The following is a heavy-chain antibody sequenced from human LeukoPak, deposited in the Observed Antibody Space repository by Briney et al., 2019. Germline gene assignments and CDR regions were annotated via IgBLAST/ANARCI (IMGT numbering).Heavy chain of an antibody. D-gene: IGHD3-3*01. J-gene: IGHJ3*02. V-gene: IGHV3-30*02. Sequence: GGSLRLSCAASGFTFSSYGMHWVRQAPGKGLEWVAFIRYDGSNKYYADSVKGRFTISRDNSKNTLYLQMNSLRAEDTAVYYCARDGVVNDAFDIWGQGTMVTVSS. CDR2: IRYDGSNK. CDR1: GFTFSSYG. CDR3: ARDGVVNDAFDI.